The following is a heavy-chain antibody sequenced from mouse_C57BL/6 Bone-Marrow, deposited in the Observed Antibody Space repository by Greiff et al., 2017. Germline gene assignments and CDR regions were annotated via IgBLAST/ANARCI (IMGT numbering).Heavy chain of an antibody. CDR2: IDPETGGT. D-gene: IGHD2-2*01. V-gene: IGHV1-15*01. CDR1: GYTFTDYE. Sequence: QVQLQQSGAELVRPGASVTLSCKASGYTFTDYEMHWVKQTPVHGLEWIGAIDPETGGTAYNQKFKGKAILTADKSSSTAYMELRSLTSEYSAVYYCTVPIYYGYDDWGQGTSVTVSS. CDR3: TVPIYYGYDD. J-gene: IGHJ4*01.